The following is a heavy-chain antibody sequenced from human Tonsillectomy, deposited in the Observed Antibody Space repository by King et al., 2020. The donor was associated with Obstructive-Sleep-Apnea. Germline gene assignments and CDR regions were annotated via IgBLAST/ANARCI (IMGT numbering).Heavy chain of an antibody. V-gene: IGHV4-59*08. CDR3: AGIMTTPYYFDY. D-gene: IGHD4-11*01. CDR2: IYYSGST. J-gene: IGHJ4*02. CDR1: GGSISSYY. Sequence: VQLQESGPGLVKPSETLSLTCTVSGGSISSYYWSWIRQPPGKGLEWIGYIYYSGSTNYNPSLKSRVTISVDTSKNQFSLKLSTVTAADTAVYYCAGIMTTPYYFDYWGQGTLVTVSS.